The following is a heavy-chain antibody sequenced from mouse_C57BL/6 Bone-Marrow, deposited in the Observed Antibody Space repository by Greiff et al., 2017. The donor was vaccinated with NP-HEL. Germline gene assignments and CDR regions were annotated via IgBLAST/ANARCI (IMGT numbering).Heavy chain of an antibody. Sequence: EVQLQQSGTVLARPGASVKMSCKTSGYTFTSYWMHWVKQRPGRGLEWIGAIYPGNSDTSYNQKFKGKAKLTAVTSASTAYMELSSLTNEDSAVYYCTSYYGSSYVGNYWGQGTTLTVSS. CDR3: TSYYGSSYVGNY. J-gene: IGHJ2*01. CDR1: GYTFTSYW. D-gene: IGHD1-1*01. CDR2: IYPGNSDT. V-gene: IGHV1-5*01.